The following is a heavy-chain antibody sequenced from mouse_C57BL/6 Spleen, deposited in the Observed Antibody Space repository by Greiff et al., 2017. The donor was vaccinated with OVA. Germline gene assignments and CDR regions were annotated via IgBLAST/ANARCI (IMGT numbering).Heavy chain of an antibody. J-gene: IGHJ1*03. CDR3: ARNYCSSYNWYFDV. D-gene: IGHD1-1*01. CDR1: GYAFSSSW. Sequence: VQLQQSGPELVKPGASVKISCKASGYAFSSSWMNWVKQRPGKGLEWIGRIYPGDGDTNYNGKFKGKATLTADKSSSTAYMQLSSLTSEDSAVYFCARNYCSSYNWYFDVWGTGTTVTVSS. CDR2: IYPGDGDT. V-gene: IGHV1-82*01.